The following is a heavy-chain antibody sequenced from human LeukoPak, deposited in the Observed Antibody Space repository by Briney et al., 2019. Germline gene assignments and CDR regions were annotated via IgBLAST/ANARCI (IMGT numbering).Heavy chain of an antibody. CDR3: ARSYYYGSGSSFYYYYGMDV. D-gene: IGHD3-10*01. J-gene: IGHJ6*02. V-gene: IGHV1-8*01. CDR1: GYTFTSYD. CDR2: MNPNSGNT. Sequence: ASVKVSCKASGYTFTSYDINWVRQATGQGLEWMGWMNPNSGNTGYAQKFQGRVTVTRNTSISTAYMELSSLRSEDTAVYYCARSYYYGSGSSFYYYYGMDVWGQGTTVTVSS.